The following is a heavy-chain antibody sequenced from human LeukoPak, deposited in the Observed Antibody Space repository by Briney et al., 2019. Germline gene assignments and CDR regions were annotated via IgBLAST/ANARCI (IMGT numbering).Heavy chain of an antibody. V-gene: IGHV3-23*01. D-gene: IGHD2-21*02. CDR1: GFTFSSYA. J-gene: IGHJ4*02. Sequence: GGSLRLSCAASGFTFSSYAMSWVRQAPGKGLEWVSAISGSGGSTYYADSVKGRFTISRDNSKNTLYLQMNSLRAEDTAVYYCARGLFVVVTASLGYWGQGTLVTVSS. CDR3: ARGLFVVVTASLGY. CDR2: ISGSGGST.